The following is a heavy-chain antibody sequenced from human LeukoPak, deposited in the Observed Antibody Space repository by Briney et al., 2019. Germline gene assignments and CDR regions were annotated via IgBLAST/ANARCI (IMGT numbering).Heavy chain of an antibody. CDR3: ARDFRLLGYCSGGSCYDPWFDP. Sequence: GGSLRLSCAASRLTFSTYAMHWVRQAPGKGLEWVAVISYDGSNKYYADSVKGRFTISRDNSKNTLYLQMNSLRAEDTAVYYCARDFRLLGYCSGGSCYDPWFDPWGQGTLVTVSS. CDR1: RLTFSTYA. V-gene: IGHV3-30*04. J-gene: IGHJ5*02. D-gene: IGHD2-15*01. CDR2: ISYDGSNK.